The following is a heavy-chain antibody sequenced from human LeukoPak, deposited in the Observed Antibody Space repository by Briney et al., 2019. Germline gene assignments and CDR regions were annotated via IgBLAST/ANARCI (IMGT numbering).Heavy chain of an antibody. V-gene: IGHV4-4*02. J-gene: IGHJ4*02. CDR3: ARADGGNDNCDY. D-gene: IGHD4-23*01. Sequence: PWGTLSLTRALSGGSISSSNGWSWVRQRPGKGLEWIGENYHSGSIYYNPSLKSRVTISVDKSKKALSLNLSSLTAADTAVYYCARADGGNDNCDYWGQGTLVTVSS. CDR2: NYHSGSI. CDR1: GGSISSSNG.